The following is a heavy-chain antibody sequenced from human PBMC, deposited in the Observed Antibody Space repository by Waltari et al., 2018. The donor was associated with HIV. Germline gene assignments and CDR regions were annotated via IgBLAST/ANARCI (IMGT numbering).Heavy chain of an antibody. J-gene: IGHJ4*02. CDR3: ARGAALDY. D-gene: IGHD6-6*01. Sequence: QVQLQESGPGLVKPSETLSLTCPVPGGFISSPYWSWIRQPPGKGLEWIGYIYHSGSNNYNPSLMSRVTISVDTSNNEFSLKLSSVTAADTAVYYCARGAALDYWGQGTLITVSS. CDR1: GGFISSPY. CDR2: IYHSGSN. V-gene: IGHV4-59*11.